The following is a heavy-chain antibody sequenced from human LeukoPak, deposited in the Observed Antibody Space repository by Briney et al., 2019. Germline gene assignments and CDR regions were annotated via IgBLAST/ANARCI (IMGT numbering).Heavy chain of an antibody. CDR3: ARDIQMGKKYSSFSSDY. J-gene: IGHJ4*02. Sequence: GGSLRLSCAASGFTFSSYSMNWVRQAPGKGLEWVSSISSSSSYIYYADSVKGRFTISRDNAKNSLYLQMNSLRAEDTAVYYCARDIQMGKKYSSFSSDYWGQGTLVTVSS. D-gene: IGHD6-6*01. V-gene: IGHV3-21*01. CDR2: ISSSSSYI. CDR1: GFTFSSYS.